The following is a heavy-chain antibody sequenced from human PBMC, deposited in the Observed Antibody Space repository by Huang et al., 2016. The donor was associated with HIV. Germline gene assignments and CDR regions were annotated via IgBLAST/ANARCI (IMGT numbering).Heavy chain of an antibody. V-gene: IGHV4-34*01. J-gene: IGHJ6*03. CDR3: ARGQGGYYYYYMDV. CDR1: GGSFSGSY. CDR2: LNHSEST. Sequence: QVQLQQWGAGLLRPSETLSLPCAVYGGSFSGSYGTGIRQTPGKGLEWMGELNHSESTNYNPSLKSRVTISVDTSRNQFSLTLTSVTAADTAVYYCARGQGGYYYYYMDVWGKGTTVTVSS.